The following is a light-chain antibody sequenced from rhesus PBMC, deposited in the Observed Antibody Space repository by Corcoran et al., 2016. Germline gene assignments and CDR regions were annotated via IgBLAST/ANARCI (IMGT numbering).Light chain of an antibody. V-gene: IGKV2-72*01. J-gene: IGKJ4*01. CDR3: VQAIAFPLT. CDR1: QSLLHSNGNTY. Sequence: DIVMTQTPLSLPITPGEPASISCRSSQSLLHSNGNTYLHWYLQKPGQSPPLLIYGGSTRASGVPYRFRGSGSGTDFTLKISKVEAEDVGVYYCVQAIAFPLTFGGGTKVEIK. CDR2: GGS.